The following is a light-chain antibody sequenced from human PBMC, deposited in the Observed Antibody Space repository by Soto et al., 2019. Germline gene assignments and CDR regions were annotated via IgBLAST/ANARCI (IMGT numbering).Light chain of an antibody. CDR3: QQYNNSPPIT. Sequence: EIVRTQTPGTLAVSRGGVAPGGRRTSQSVSSNLAWYQQKPGQAPRLLIYGASTRVTGIPARFSGSGSGTEFTLTIPRLQSADFAAYPCQQYNNSPPITVGQGTRLEIK. CDR1: QSVSSN. CDR2: GAS. J-gene: IGKJ5*01. V-gene: IGKV3-15*01.